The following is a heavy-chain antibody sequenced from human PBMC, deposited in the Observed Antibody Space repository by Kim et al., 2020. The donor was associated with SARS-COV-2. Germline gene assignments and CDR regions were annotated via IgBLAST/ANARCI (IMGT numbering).Heavy chain of an antibody. CDR1: GGSFSGYY. V-gene: IGHV4-34*01. CDR3: ARSQYSSGWYNY. J-gene: IGHJ4*02. CDR2: INHSGST. Sequence: SETLSLTCAVYGGSFSGYYWSWIRQPPGKGLEWIGEINHSGSTNYNPSLKSRVTISVDTSKNQFSLKLSSVTAADTAVYYCARSQYSSGWYNYWGQGTL. D-gene: IGHD6-19*01.